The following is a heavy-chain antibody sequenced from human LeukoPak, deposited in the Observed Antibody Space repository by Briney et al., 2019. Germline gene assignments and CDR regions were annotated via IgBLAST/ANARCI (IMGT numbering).Heavy chain of an antibody. Sequence: GGSLRLSCAASGFTFDDYTMHWVRQAPGKGLEWISLISWDGGSTYYVDSVKGRFTISRDNSKNSLYPQMNSLRTEDTALYYCAKDISIKYNWNDLYWGFDYWGQGTLVTVSS. V-gene: IGHV3-43*01. CDR2: ISWDGGST. CDR1: GFTFDDYT. CDR3: AKDISIKYNWNDLYWGFDY. D-gene: IGHD1-1*01. J-gene: IGHJ4*02.